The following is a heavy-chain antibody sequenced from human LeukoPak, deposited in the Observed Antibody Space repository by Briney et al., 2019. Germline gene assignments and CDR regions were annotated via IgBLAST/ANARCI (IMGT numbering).Heavy chain of an antibody. CDR1: GGSFSGYY. CDR2: INHSGST. Sequence: SETLSLTCAVYGGSFSGYYWSWIRQPPGKGLEWIGEINHSGSTNYNPSLKSRVTISVDTSKNQFSLKLSSVTAADTAVYYCARGHYDYVWGSYRQSNAFDIWGQGTMVTVSS. D-gene: IGHD3-16*02. J-gene: IGHJ3*02. V-gene: IGHV4-34*01. CDR3: ARGHYDYVWGSYRQSNAFDI.